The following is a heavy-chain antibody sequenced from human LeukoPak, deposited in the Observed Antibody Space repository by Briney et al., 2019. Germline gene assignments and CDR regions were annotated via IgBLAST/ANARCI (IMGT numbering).Heavy chain of an antibody. CDR2: IIAIFGTA. Sequence: SSVKVSCKASGGTFSSYAISWVRQGPGQGLEWMVGIIAIFGTANYAQKFQGRVTITADKSTSTAYMELSSLRSEDTAVYYCARGYCSSTSCYRYDAFDIWGQGTMVTVSS. D-gene: IGHD2-2*01. CDR1: GGTFSSYA. CDR3: ARGYCSSTSCYRYDAFDI. J-gene: IGHJ3*02. V-gene: IGHV1-69*06.